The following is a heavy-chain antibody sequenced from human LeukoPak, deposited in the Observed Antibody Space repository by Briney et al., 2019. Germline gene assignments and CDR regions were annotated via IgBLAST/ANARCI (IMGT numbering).Heavy chain of an antibody. CDR3: ALEPRQWAS. Sequence: ASVKVSCKVSGYTFTDSYMHWVQKAPGKGFEWMGLIDPADGETIYAEKFQGRVTITADTSTDTAYMELSSLTSEDTAVYYRALEPRQWASWGQGTLVTVSS. V-gene: IGHV1-69-2*01. J-gene: IGHJ4*02. CDR2: IDPADGET. CDR1: GYTFTDSY. D-gene: IGHD1-26*01.